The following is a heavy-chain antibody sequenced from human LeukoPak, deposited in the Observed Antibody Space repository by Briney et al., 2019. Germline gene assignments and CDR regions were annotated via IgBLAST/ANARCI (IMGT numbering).Heavy chain of an antibody. Sequence: SETLSLTCAVSGASLTSYYWTSIRQPPGKGLKWIGYIYYSGSTSYSPSLRSRVTISVDTSKNQFSLKLSSVTAADTAVYYCARETSQKGAHYMDVWGKGTTVTISS. CDR2: IYYSGST. CDR1: GASLTSYY. D-gene: IGHD3-16*01. V-gene: IGHV4-59*01. CDR3: ARETSQKGAHYMDV. J-gene: IGHJ6*03.